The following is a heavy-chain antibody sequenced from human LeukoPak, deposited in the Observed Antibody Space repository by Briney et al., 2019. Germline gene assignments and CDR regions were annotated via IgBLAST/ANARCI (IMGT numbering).Heavy chain of an antibody. CDR2: ISAYNGNT. CDR3: ASGIAVAGTAGAGSGMDV. J-gene: IGHJ6*02. D-gene: IGHD6-19*01. Sequence: RASVKVSCKASGGTFTSYGISLVRQAPGQGLEWMGWISAYNGNTNYAQKLQGRVTMTTDTSTSTAYMELRSLRSDDTAVYYCASGIAVAGTAGAGSGMDVWGQGTTVTVSS. V-gene: IGHV1-18*01. CDR1: GGTFTSYG.